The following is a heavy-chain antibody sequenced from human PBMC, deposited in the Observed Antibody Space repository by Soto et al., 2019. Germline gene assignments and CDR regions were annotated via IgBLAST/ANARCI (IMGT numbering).Heavy chain of an antibody. V-gene: IGHV4-38-2*01. CDR3: LSYSRLALDGFDI. D-gene: IGHD2-21*01. Sequence: SETLSRTCDVGGCSISSGYYWGWIRQSPGEGLEWIARMFDRGDTLYNRSLKSRGSIGVDTSKNQVSLEMTSVTAADTAKHDCLSYSRLALDGFDIWGQGTVVTVSS. CDR1: GCSISSGYY. J-gene: IGHJ3*02. CDR2: MFDRGDT.